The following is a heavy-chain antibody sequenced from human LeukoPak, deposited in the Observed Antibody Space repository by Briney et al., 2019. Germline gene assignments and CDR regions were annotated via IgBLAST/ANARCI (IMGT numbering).Heavy chain of an antibody. J-gene: IGHJ5*02. CDR3: AKGLGSSSIDWSAR. CDR1: GYTFTSYD. D-gene: IGHD6-13*01. CDR2: MNPNSGNT. V-gene: IGHV1-8*01. Sequence: ASVKLSCKASGYTFTSYDINWVRQATGQGLEWMGWMNPNSGNTGYAQKFQGSFTMTTNNSISTAYTELSSMRSQDTAVSYCAKGLGSSSIDWSARWSQGTLVTAYS.